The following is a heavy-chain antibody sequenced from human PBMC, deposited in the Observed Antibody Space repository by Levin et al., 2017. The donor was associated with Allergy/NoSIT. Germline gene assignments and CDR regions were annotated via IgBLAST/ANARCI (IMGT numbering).Heavy chain of an antibody. CDR1: GILFSSYD. V-gene: IGHV3-21*01. Sequence: GESLKISCAASGILFSSYDMNWVRQAPGKGLEWVSSISAGGNYIYYADSVKGRFTISRDNAKNSLFLQMNSLRAEDTAVYYCASWAMYHYDRSAFDYFYYAMDVWGQGTTVTLSS. CDR3: ASWAMYHYDRSAFDYFYYAMDV. D-gene: IGHD3-22*01. J-gene: IGHJ6*02. CDR2: ISAGGNYI.